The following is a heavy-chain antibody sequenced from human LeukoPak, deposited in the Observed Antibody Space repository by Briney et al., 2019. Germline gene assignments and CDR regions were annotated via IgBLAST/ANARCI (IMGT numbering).Heavy chain of an antibody. J-gene: IGHJ3*02. V-gene: IGHV3-13*01. D-gene: IGHD6-19*01. CDR3: ARAAVAARRVGAFDI. CDR2: IGTAGDT. Sequence: GWSLRLSCAASGFTFSSYDMHWVRQATGKGLEWVSAIGTAGDTYYPGSVKGRFTISRENAKNSLYLQMNSLRAGDTAVYYCARAAVAARRVGAFDIWGQGTMVTVSS. CDR1: GFTFSSYD.